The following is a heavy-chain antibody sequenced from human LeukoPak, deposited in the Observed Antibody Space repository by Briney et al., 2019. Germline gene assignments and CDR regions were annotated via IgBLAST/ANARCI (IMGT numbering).Heavy chain of an antibody. D-gene: IGHD6-25*01. J-gene: IGHJ4*02. V-gene: IGHV4-39*01. CDR2: IYYSGST. Sequence: PSETLSLTRTVSGGSISSSSYYWGWIRQPPGKGLEWIGSIYYSGSTYYNPSLKSRVTISVDTSKNQFSLKLSSVTAADTAVYYCASWRGRIAAEDDYWGQGTLVTVSS. CDR1: GGSISSSSYY. CDR3: ASWRGRIAAEDDY.